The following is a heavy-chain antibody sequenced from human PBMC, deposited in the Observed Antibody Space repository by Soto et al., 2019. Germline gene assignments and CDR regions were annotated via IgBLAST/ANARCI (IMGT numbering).Heavy chain of an antibody. CDR1: GFTFSSYS. Sequence: GGSLRLSCAASGFTFSSYSMNWVRQAPGKGLEWVSYISSSSSTIYYADSVKGRFTISRDNAKNPLFLQMNSLRAEDTAVYYCARGKQVWSGYFDYYYYMDVWGKGTTVTVSS. CDR3: ARGKQVWSGYFDYYYYMDV. D-gene: IGHD3-3*01. V-gene: IGHV3-48*01. J-gene: IGHJ6*03. CDR2: ISSSSSTI.